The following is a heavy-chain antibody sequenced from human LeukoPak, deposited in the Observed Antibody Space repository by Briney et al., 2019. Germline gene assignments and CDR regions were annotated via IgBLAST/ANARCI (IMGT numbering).Heavy chain of an antibody. CDR1: GYSFTSYW. J-gene: IGHJ6*02. CDR3: ARQGYIYYYYYGVDV. D-gene: IGHD6-13*01. Sequence: GESLKISCKGSGYSFTSYWIGWVRQMPGKGLEWMGIIYPGDSDTRYSPSFQGQVTISADKSISTAYLQWSSLKASDTAMYYCARQGYIYYYYYGVDVWGQGTTVTVSS. CDR2: IYPGDSDT. V-gene: IGHV5-51*01.